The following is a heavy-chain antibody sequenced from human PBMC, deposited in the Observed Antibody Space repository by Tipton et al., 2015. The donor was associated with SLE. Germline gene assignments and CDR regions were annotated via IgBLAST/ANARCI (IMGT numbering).Heavy chain of an antibody. D-gene: IGHD3-3*01. J-gene: IGHJ4*02. V-gene: IGHV4-34*01. Sequence: TLSLTCAVYGGSFSGYYWSWIRQPPGKGLEWIGEINHSGSTNYNPSLKSRVTISVDTSKNQFSLKPSSVTAADTAVYYCARGADYDFWSGYYYWGQGTLVTVSS. CDR1: GGSFSGYY. CDR3: ARGADYDFWSGYYY. CDR2: INHSGST.